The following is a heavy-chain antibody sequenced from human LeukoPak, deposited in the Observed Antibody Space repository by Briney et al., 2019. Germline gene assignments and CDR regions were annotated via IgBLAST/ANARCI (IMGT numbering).Heavy chain of an antibody. CDR3: ARNKGEWELSTLTTDY. CDR2: ISGSGGST. Sequence: PGGSLRLSCAAPGFTFSSYAMSWVRQAPGKGLEWVSAISGSGGSTYYADSVKGRFTISRDNSKNTLYLQMNSLRAEDTAVYYCARNKGEWELSTLTTDYWGQGTLVTVSS. CDR1: GFTFSSYA. V-gene: IGHV3-23*01. D-gene: IGHD1-26*01. J-gene: IGHJ4*02.